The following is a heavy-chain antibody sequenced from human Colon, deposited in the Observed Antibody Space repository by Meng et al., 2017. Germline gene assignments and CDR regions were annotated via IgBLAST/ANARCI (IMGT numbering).Heavy chain of an antibody. J-gene: IGHJ5*02. D-gene: IGHD2-21*02. V-gene: IGHV1-8*03. CDR3: ARGIRRGDYWFDP. CDR1: GYTFNNYD. Sequence: VQLGPSGAELKQPGASGKVSCKSSGYTFNNYDINWVRQATGQGLEWMGWMNPNSGNTGYAQKFQGRVTITMNTSMTTAYMELRSLRSDDTAIYYCARGIRRGDYWFDPWSQGTLVTVSS. CDR2: MNPNSGNT.